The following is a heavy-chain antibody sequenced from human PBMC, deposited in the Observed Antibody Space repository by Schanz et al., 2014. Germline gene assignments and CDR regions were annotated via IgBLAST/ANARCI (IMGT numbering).Heavy chain of an antibody. CDR3: VRHGNYEFWHGPTPQFEN. CDR1: GGSISTSSRY. V-gene: IGHV4-39*01. J-gene: IGHJ4*02. Sequence: QLHLQESGPGLAKPSETLSLICSVSGGSISTSSRYWGWIRQSPGKGLEWLGSLFYTGKTHYNPSLKSKSTTSQATSNTKFPLTLTLVTAADTAVYYCVRHGNYEFWHGPTPQFENWGQGTLVTVS. CDR2: LFYTGKT. D-gene: IGHD3-3*01.